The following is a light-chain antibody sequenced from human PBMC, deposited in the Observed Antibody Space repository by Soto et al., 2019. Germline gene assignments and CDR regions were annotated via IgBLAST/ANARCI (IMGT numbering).Light chain of an antibody. CDR3: QTWGTDIVE. CDR2: LNSDGSH. V-gene: IGLV4-69*01. J-gene: IGLJ2*01. Sequence: QLVLTQSPSASASLGASVKLTCTLSSGHSSYAIAWHQQQPEKGPRYLMKLNSDGSHSKGDGIPDRFSGSSSGAERYLTISSLQSEDEADYYCQTWGTDIVEFGGGTKLTVL. CDR1: SGHSSYA.